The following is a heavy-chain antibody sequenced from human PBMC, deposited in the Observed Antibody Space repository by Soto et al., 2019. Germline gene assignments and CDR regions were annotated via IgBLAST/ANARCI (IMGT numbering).Heavy chain of an antibody. CDR3: TRDSAYSSSYYYGMDV. CDR1: GFTFGDYA. V-gene: IGHV3-49*03. Sequence: GVLRLSCTASGFTFGDYAMSWFRQAPGKGPEWVGFIRSKAYGGTTEYAASVKGRFTISRDDSKSIAYLQMNSLKTEDTAVYYCTRDSAYSSSYYYGMDVWGQGTTVTVSS. D-gene: IGHD6-13*01. CDR2: IRSKAYGGTT. J-gene: IGHJ6*02.